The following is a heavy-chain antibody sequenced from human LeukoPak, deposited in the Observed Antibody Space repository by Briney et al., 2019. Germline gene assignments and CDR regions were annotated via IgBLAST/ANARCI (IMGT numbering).Heavy chain of an antibody. V-gene: IGHV3-23*01. D-gene: IGHD3-3*01. Sequence: GGSLRLSCAASGFTFSNFGMSWVRQAPGKGLEWVSGISGSGRRTYYADSVKGRFTISRDNAKNSLYLQMNSLRAEDTAVYYCARDLVVGVVVFYYYYMDVWGKGTTVTVSS. CDR1: GFTFSNFG. J-gene: IGHJ6*03. CDR3: ARDLVVGVVVFYYYYMDV. CDR2: ISGSGRRT.